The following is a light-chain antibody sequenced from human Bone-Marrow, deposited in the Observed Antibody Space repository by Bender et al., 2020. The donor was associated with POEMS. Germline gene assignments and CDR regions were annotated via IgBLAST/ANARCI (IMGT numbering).Light chain of an antibody. CDR3: YSTDSSGDHRV. J-gene: IGLJ2*01. CDR2: EDN. Sequence: SYVLSQPPSVSVGPGQTARITCGGPDIGRKSVHWYQQKPGQAPVLVVYEDNKRPSGIPERFSGSSSGTRATLTISGARVEDEADYYCYSTDSSGDHRVFGGGTKLTVL. V-gene: IGLV3-10*01. CDR1: DIGRKS.